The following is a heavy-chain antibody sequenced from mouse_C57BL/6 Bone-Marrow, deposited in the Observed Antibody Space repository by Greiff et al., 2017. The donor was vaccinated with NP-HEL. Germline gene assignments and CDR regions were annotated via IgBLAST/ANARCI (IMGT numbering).Heavy chain of an antibody. Sequence: QVQLQQSGPGLVQPSQSLSITCTVSGFSLTSYGVHWVRQSPGKGLEWLGVIWRGGSTDYNAAFMSRLSITKDNSKSQVFFKMNSLQADDTAIYYCAKEADDYDVGYAMDYWGQGTSVTVSS. V-gene: IGHV2-5*01. D-gene: IGHD2-4*01. CDR3: AKEADDYDVGYAMDY. CDR1: GFSLTSYG. CDR2: IWRGGST. J-gene: IGHJ4*01.